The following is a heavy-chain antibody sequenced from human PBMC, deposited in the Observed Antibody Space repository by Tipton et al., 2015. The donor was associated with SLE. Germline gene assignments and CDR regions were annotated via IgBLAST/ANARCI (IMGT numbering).Heavy chain of an antibody. CDR3: AGGDCGGDCYTDYYGMDV. D-gene: IGHD2-21*01. J-gene: IGHJ6*02. V-gene: IGHV4-34*01. Sequence: TLSLTCAVSGGSFSGYYWTWIRQPPGRGLEWIGEINRSGNTNYNPSLNRRVTISKDTSNNQFSLILSSVTAADTALYYCAGGDCGGDCYTDYYGMDVWGQGTTVTVSS. CDR2: INRSGNT. CDR1: GGSFSGYY.